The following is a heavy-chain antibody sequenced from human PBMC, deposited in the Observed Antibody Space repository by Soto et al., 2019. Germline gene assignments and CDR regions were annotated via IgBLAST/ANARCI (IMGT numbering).Heavy chain of an antibody. V-gene: IGHV3-33*01. CDR1: GFTFSSYG. J-gene: IGHJ6*02. D-gene: IGHD6-6*01. Sequence: SLRLSCAASGFTFSSYGMHWVRQAPGKGLEWVAVIWYDGSNKYYADSVKGRFTISRDNSKNTLYLQMNSLRAEDTAVYYCARELGSSEYGMDVWGQGTTVTVSS. CDR3: ARELGSSEYGMDV. CDR2: IWYDGSNK.